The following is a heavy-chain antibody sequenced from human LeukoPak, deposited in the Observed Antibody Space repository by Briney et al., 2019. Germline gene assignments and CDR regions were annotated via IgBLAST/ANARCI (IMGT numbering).Heavy chain of an antibody. J-gene: IGHJ4*02. CDR3: AGSIHDEQLAYFDY. CDR1: GGTFISYA. Sequence: ASVKVSCKASGGTFISYAISWVRQAPGQGLEWMGGIIPIFGTANYAQKFQGRVTITTDESTSTAYMELSSLRSEDTAVYYCAGSIHDEQLAYFDYWGQGTLVTVSS. V-gene: IGHV1-69*05. D-gene: IGHD6-6*01. CDR2: IIPIFGTA.